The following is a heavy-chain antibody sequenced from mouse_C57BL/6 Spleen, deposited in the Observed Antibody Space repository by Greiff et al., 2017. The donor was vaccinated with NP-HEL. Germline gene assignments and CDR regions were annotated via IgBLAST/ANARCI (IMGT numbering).Heavy chain of an antibody. CDR2: ISSGGSYT. CDR1: GFTFSSYG. J-gene: IGHJ3*01. Sequence: EVKLVESGGDLVKPGGSLKLSCAASGFTFSSYGMSWVRQTPDKRLEWVATISSGGSYTYYPDSVKGRFTISRDNAKNTLYLQMSSRTSEDTAMYYCARHEGYDTAWFAYWGQGTLVTVSA. CDR3: ARHEGYDTAWFAY. D-gene: IGHD2-2*01. V-gene: IGHV5-6*01.